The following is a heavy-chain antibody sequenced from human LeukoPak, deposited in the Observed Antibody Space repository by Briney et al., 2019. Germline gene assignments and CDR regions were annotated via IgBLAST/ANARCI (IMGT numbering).Heavy chain of an antibody. CDR2: ISYDGSNK. Sequence: GGSLRLSCAASGFTFSSYGMHWVRQAPGKGLEWVAVISYDGSNKYYADSVKGRFTISRDNSKNTLYLQMNSLRAEDAAVYYCAKDSPAAGSIFEHDYYYYGMDVWGQGTAVTVSS. CDR3: AKDSPAAGSIFEHDYYYYGMDV. V-gene: IGHV3-30*18. CDR1: GFTFSSYG. J-gene: IGHJ6*02. D-gene: IGHD3-3*01.